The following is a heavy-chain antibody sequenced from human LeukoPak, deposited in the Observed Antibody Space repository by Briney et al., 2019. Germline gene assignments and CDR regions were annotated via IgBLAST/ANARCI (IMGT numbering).Heavy chain of an antibody. CDR2: ISLRGLT. J-gene: IGHJ4*02. CDR1: GGSISGTNW. V-gene: IGHV4-4*02. CDR3: SRGSGPFSPFGF. D-gene: IGHD1-26*01. Sequence: SETLSLTCGVSGGSISGTNWWSWVRQPPGQGLEWIGEISLRGLTNYNPSLRSRLTMSLDESKNQVSLNLTSVTAAETAVYYCSRGSGPFSPFGFWGQGTLVSVHS.